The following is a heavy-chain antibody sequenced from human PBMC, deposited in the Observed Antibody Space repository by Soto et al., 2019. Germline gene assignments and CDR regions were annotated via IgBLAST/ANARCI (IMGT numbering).Heavy chain of an antibody. D-gene: IGHD3-9*01. CDR3: ARDVGLDSDDFFAY. CDR1: GFTFTSYG. V-gene: IGHV3-23*01. Sequence: GGSLRLSCTASGFTFTSYGMGWVRQAPGKGLQWVSTIRGDGGQTHCTDSVKGRFSISRDNSKNTVYLQMDSLRAEDTAMYFCARDVGLDSDDFFAYWGQGTQVTVSS. J-gene: IGHJ4*02. CDR2: IRGDGGQT.